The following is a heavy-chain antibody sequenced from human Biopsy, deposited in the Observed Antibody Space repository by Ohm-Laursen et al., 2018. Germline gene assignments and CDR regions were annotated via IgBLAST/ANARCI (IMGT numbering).Heavy chain of an antibody. CDR3: ARDTRWSPYSMDV. V-gene: IGHV3-11*01. Sequence: SLRLSCAASGFSFSDYHMRWIRQAPGRGLEWVSYISGGGTIYNRDSMKGRVTISRDNAKNSLYLQMHSMRAEDTAVYYCARDTRWSPYSMDVWGQGTTVTVSS. J-gene: IGHJ6*02. CDR2: ISGGGTI. CDR1: GFSFSDYH. D-gene: IGHD4-23*01.